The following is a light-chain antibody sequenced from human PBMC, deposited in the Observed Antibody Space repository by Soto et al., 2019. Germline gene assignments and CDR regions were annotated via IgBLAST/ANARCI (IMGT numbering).Light chain of an antibody. J-gene: IGKJ2*01. V-gene: IGKV3-15*01. CDR1: QNIRSS. CDR3: QQYDIGHPST. CDR2: DAS. Sequence: VMANSPSSPSASPGATVTPSCTASQNIRSSLAWYQQRPGQAPRLLIYDASTRATGIQPRFSGGGSGTEFTVTISSLQSEDFALYYCQQYDIGHPSTFGQGAKVEFK.